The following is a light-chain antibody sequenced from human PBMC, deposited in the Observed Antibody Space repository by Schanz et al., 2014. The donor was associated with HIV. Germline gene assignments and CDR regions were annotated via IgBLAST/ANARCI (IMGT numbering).Light chain of an antibody. V-gene: IGLV1-51*01. CDR2: DNT. CDR1: SSNIGNNY. CDR3: QAYDSSLRGLV. Sequence: QSVLTQPPSVSAAPGQKVTISCSGSSSNIGNNYVSWYQQFPGTAPKLLISDNTKRPSGVPDRFSASKSGTSASLAITGLQAEDEAEYYCQAYDSSLRGLVFGGGTKVTVL. J-gene: IGLJ3*02.